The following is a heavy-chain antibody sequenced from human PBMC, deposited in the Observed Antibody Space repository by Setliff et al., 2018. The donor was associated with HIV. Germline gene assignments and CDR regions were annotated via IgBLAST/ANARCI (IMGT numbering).Heavy chain of an antibody. CDR2: IQASGIT. CDR3: ARLSRWGTMTTLDF. CDR1: GGSSSNHW. D-gene: IGHD4-4*01. V-gene: IGHV4-59*08. Sequence: SETLSLTCAVSGGSSSNHWWSCFRQPPGKGLEWIAYIQASGITNHKPSLKSRATISVDTSKNQFSLTLSSVTAADTSVYFCARLSRWGTMTTLDFWGQGTLVTVSS. J-gene: IGHJ4*02.